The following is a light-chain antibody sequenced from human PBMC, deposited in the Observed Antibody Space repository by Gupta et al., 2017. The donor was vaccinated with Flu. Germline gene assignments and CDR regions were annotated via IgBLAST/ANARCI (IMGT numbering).Light chain of an antibody. Sequence: DIVMTQSPLSLPVTPGEPASISCRSSQSLLHSNGYNYLDWYLQKPGQSPQLLIYLGSNRASGVPDRFSGSGSGTDFTLKINKVEAEDAGVYYCRQVLQARLTFGGGTKVEIK. CDR2: LGS. CDR3: RQVLQARLT. V-gene: IGKV2-28*01. J-gene: IGKJ4*01. CDR1: QSLLHSNGYNY.